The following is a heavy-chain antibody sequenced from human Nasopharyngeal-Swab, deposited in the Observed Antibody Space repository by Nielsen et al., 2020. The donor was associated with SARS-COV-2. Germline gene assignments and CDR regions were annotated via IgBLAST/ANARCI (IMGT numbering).Heavy chain of an antibody. CDR3: ARALTTVVTYYYYYMDV. Sequence: VRQAPCKGLEWVANIKQDGSEKYYVDSVKGRFTISRDNAKNSLYLQMNGLRAEDTAVYYCARALTTVVTYYYYYMDVWGKGTTVTVSS. CDR2: IKQDGSEK. J-gene: IGHJ6*03. V-gene: IGHV3-7*01. D-gene: IGHD4-23*01.